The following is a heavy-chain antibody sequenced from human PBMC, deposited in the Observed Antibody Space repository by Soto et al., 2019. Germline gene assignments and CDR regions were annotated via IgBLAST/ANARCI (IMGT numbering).Heavy chain of an antibody. J-gene: IGHJ4*02. D-gene: IGHD6-6*01. CDR2: IYYSGST. V-gene: IGHV4-39*01. CDR1: GGSISSSSYY. CDR3: ARHPGSSSRTDY. Sequence: SETLSLTCTVSGGSISSSSYYWGWIRQPPGKGLEWIGSIYYSGSTYYNPSLKSRVTISVDTSKNQFSLKLSSVTAADTAVYYCARHPGSSSRTDYWGQGTLVTVSS.